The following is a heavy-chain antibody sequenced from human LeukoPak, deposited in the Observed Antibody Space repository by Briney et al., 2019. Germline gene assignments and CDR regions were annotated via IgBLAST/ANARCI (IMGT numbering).Heavy chain of an antibody. CDR2: IYSGGST. D-gene: IGHD6-6*01. J-gene: IGHJ6*02. Sequence: PGGSLRLSCAASGFTVSSNHMSWVRQAPGKGLEWVSVIYSGGSTYYADSVKGRFTISRDNSKNTLYLQMNSLRAEDTAVYYCARHHSRDYYYYGMDVWGQGTTVTVSS. V-gene: IGHV3-66*04. CDR3: ARHHSRDYYYYGMDV. CDR1: GFTVSSNH.